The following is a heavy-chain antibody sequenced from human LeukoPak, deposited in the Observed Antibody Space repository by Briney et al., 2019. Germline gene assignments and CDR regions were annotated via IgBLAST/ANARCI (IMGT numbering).Heavy chain of an antibody. CDR3: ARVVAREYYFDY. V-gene: IGHV4-59*01. D-gene: IGHD3-10*01. CDR2: IYYSGST. J-gene: IGHJ4*02. CDR1: GGSISSYY. Sequence: SETLSLTCTVSGGSISSYYWSWLRQPPGKGLEGIGYIYYSGSTNYNPSLTSRVTISVDTSKNQFSLKLSSVTAADTAVYYCARVVAREYYFDYWGQGTLVTVSS.